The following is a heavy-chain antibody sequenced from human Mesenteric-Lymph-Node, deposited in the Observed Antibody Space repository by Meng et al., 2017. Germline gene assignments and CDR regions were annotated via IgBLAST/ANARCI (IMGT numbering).Heavy chain of an antibody. CDR3: ARDFDYVSAY. CDR2: INGDGSMA. CDR1: GFTFSSYE. J-gene: IGHJ4*02. Sequence: GESLKISCAASGFTFSSYEMNWVRQAPGKGLEWVSRINGDGSMAFYADSVKGRFAISRDNAKNTLYLQMNSLRAEDTAVYYCARDFDYVSAYWGQGTLVTVSS. D-gene: IGHD3-16*01. V-gene: IGHV3-74*01.